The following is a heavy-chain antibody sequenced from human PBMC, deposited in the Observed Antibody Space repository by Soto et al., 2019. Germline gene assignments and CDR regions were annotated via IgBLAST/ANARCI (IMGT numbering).Heavy chain of an antibody. V-gene: IGHV1-69*13. J-gene: IGHJ6*02. CDR1: GGTFSSYA. CDR3: ARHLWFGELLYPSFYYGMDV. D-gene: IGHD3-10*01. CDR2: IIPIFGTA. Sequence: SVKVSCKASGGTFSSYAISWVRQASGQGLEWMGGIIPIFGTANYAQKFQGRVTITADESTSTAYMELSSLRSEDTAVYYCARHLWFGELLYPSFYYGMDVWGQGXTVTVYS.